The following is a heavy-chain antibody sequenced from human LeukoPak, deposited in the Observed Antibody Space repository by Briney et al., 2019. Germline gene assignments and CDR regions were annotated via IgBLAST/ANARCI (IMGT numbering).Heavy chain of an antibody. CDR1: GGSISSYS. V-gene: IGHV4-59*01. Sequence: KPSETLSLTCTVSGGSISSYSWSWIRQPPVKGLEWIGYIYYSGSTNYNPSLKSRVTISVDSSKNQFSLKLSSVTAADTAVYYCARRGPDAFDIWGQGTMVTVSS. D-gene: IGHD5-12*01. J-gene: IGHJ3*02. CDR2: IYYSGST. CDR3: ARRGPDAFDI.